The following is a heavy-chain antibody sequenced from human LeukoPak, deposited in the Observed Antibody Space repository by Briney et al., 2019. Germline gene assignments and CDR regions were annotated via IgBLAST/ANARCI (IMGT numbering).Heavy chain of an antibody. CDR3: ARRVVDSTLTWANWFDP. V-gene: IGHV4-30-2*01. D-gene: IGHD5-12*01. CDR1: GDSLSSGSYY. J-gene: IGHJ5*02. CDR2: VYHNGNT. Sequence: SQTLSLTCTVSGDSLSSGSYYWTWIRQPPGKDLEWIGYVYHNGNTNYNPSLKSRVTMSVDRSKNQFSLQLSFVTAADTAVYYCARRVVDSTLTWANWFDPWGPGTLVTVSS.